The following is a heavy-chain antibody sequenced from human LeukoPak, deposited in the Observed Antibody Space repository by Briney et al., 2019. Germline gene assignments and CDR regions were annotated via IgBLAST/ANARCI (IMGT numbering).Heavy chain of an antibody. CDR1: GFTFSSYA. D-gene: IGHD3-3*01. Sequence: GGSLRLSCAASGFTFSSYAMSWVRQAPGKGLEWVSAISGSGGSTYYADSVKGRFTISRDNSKNTLYLQMNSLRAKDTAVYYCARATYSYPENYDFWSGYYPYGMDVWGQGTTVTVSS. J-gene: IGHJ6*02. CDR2: ISGSGGST. CDR3: ARATYSYPENYDFWSGYYPYGMDV. V-gene: IGHV3-23*01.